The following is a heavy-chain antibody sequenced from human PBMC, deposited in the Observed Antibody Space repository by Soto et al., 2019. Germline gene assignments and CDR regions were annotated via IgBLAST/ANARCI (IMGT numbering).Heavy chain of an antibody. J-gene: IGHJ4*02. CDR2: IIPIFGTA. D-gene: IGHD6-6*01. V-gene: IGHV1-69*01. CDR1: GGTFSSYA. Sequence: QVQLVQSGAEVKKPGSSVKVSCKASGGTFSSYAISGVRQAPGQGLEWMGGIIPIFGTANYAQKFQGRVTITADEATSTAYMELSSLRSEDTAVYYCARDSSSSGGGPFDYWGQGTLVTVSS. CDR3: ARDSSSSGGGPFDY.